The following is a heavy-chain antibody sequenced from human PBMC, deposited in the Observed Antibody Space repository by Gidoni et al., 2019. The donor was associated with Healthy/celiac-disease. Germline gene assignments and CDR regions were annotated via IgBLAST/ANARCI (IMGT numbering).Heavy chain of an antibody. J-gene: IGHJ4*02. CDR2: ISWNSGSI. CDR1: GFTFDDYA. V-gene: IGHV3-9*01. D-gene: IGHD3-22*01. Sequence: EVQLVESGGGLVQPGRSLRLSCAASGFTFDDYAMHWVRQAPGKGLAWVSGISWNSGSIGYADSVKGRFTISRDNAKNSLYLQMNSLRAEDTALYYCAKSDDSSGYYYGQKFEYYFDYWGQGTLVTVSS. CDR3: AKSDDSSGYYYGQKFEYYFDY.